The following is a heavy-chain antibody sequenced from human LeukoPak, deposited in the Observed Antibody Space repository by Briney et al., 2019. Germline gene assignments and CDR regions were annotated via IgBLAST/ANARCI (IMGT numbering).Heavy chain of an antibody. CDR2: IYYSGST. V-gene: IGHV4-30-4*01. J-gene: IGHJ5*02. CDR1: GGSISSGDYY. D-gene: IGHD6-13*01. CDR3: ARDKRIAAAGTWFDP. Sequence: SETLSLTCTVSGGSISSGDYYWSWIRQPPGKGLEWIGYIYYSGSTYYNPSLKSRVTISVDTSKNQFSLKLSSETAADTAVYYCARDKRIAAAGTWFDPWGQGTLVTVSS.